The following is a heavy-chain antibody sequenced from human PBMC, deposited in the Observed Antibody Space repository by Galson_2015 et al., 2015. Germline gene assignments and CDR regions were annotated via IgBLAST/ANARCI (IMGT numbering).Heavy chain of an antibody. Sequence: SVKVSCKASGYTFTSYGISWVRQAPGQGLEWMGWISAYNGNTNYAQKLQGRVTMTTDTSTSTAYMELRSLRSDDTAVYYCARGIYDYVWGSYRYTGGNFDYWGQGTLVTVSS. CDR3: ARGIYDYVWGSYRYTGGNFDY. D-gene: IGHD3-16*02. CDR1: GYTFTSYG. V-gene: IGHV1-18*01. CDR2: ISAYNGNT. J-gene: IGHJ4*02.